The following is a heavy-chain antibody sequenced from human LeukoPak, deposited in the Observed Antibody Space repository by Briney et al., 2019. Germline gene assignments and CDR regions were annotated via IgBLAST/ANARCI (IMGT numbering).Heavy chain of an antibody. CDR3: ARDRDGFDY. Sequence: GGSLRLSCAASGFTFSSYSMNWVRQAPGKGLEWVSSISSSSSYIYYADSVKGRFTISRDNAKNTLYLQMNSLRTEDTAVYYCARDRDGFDYWGQGTLVTVSS. CDR1: GFTFSSYS. D-gene: IGHD5-24*01. CDR2: ISSSSSYI. V-gene: IGHV3-21*01. J-gene: IGHJ4*02.